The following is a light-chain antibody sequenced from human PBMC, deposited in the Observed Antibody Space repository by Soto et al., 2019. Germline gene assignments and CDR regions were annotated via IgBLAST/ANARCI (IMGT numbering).Light chain of an antibody. CDR1: ESIANY. V-gene: IGKV1-39*01. J-gene: IGKJ2*01. CDR2: AAS. CDR3: QQSYISPYT. Sequence: DIQMTQSPSSLSVSVGDRVTIPCRASESIANYLNWYQQKPGKAPNLLIYAASDLQSGVPSRFSGSGSGTDFTLTISSLQTEDFATYFCQQSYISPYTFGQGTKLYI.